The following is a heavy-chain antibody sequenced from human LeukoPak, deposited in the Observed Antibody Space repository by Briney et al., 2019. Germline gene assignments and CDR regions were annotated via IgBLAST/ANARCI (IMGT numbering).Heavy chain of an antibody. D-gene: IGHD3-10*01. CDR2: INPNSGGT. J-gene: IGHJ5*02. CDR1: GYTLTELS. Sequence: ASVKVSCKVSGYTLTELSMHWVRQAPGQGLEWMGWINPNSGGTNYAQKFQGWVTMTRDTSISTAYMELSRLRSDDTAVYYCARNAYYYGSGSYYNWFDPWGRGTLVTVSS. V-gene: IGHV1-2*04. CDR3: ARNAYYYGSGSYYNWFDP.